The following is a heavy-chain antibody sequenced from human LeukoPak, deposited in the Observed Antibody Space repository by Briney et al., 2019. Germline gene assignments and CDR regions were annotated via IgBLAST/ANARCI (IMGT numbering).Heavy chain of an antibody. D-gene: IGHD1-26*01. CDR1: GGYISSYY. J-gene: IGHJ4*02. V-gene: IGHV4-59*01. CDR3: ARGSWVFDY. Sequence: PSETLSLTCTVSGGYISSYYWSWIRQPPGKGLAWIGYIYYSGSTNYNPSLKSRVTISVDTSKNQFSLKLSSVTAADTAVYYCARGSWVFDYWGQGTLVTVSS. CDR2: IYYSGST.